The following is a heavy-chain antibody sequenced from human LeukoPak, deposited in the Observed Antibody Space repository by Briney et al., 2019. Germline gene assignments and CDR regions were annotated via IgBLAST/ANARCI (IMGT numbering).Heavy chain of an antibody. V-gene: IGHV5-51*01. J-gene: IGHJ3*01. CDR3: ARGHHFVVATATWASDAFDL. CDR1: GYNFTSHW. CDR2: IYPGDSDS. Sequence: GESLKISCKGSGYNFTSHWIGWVRQMPGKGLEWMGIIYPGDSDSRQSPSLRGQVTISADKSINTAYLQWNSLKASDTAMYYCARGHHFVVATATWASDAFDLWGQGTMVTVSS. D-gene: IGHD2-21*02.